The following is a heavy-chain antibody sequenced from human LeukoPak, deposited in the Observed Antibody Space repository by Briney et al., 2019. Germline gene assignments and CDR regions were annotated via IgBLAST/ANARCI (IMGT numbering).Heavy chain of an antibody. CDR1: GYSISSGYY. V-gene: IGHV4-38-2*02. J-gene: IGHJ3*02. CDR2: IYHSGST. CDR3: ARESDYDYVWGSKGDAFDI. Sequence: SETLSLTCTVSGYSISSGYYWGWIRQPPGKGLEWIGSIYHSGSTYYNPSLKSRVTISVDTSKNQFSLKLSSVTAADTAVYYCARESDYDYVWGSKGDAFDIWGQGTMVTVSS. D-gene: IGHD3-16*01.